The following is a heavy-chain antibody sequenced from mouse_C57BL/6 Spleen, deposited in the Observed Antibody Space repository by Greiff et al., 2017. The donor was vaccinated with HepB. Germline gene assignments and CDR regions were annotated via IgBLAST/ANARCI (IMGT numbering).Heavy chain of an antibody. V-gene: IGHV5-17*01. J-gene: IGHJ4*01. D-gene: IGHD1-1*01. CDR1: GFTFSDYG. CDR2: ISSGSSTI. CDR3: ARGHYGSSLYAMDY. Sequence: EVKLVESGGGLVKPGGSLKLSCAASGFTFSDYGMHWVRQAPEKGLEWVAYISSGSSTIYYADTVKGRFTISRDNAKNTLFLQMTSLRSDDTAMYYCARGHYGSSLYAMDYWGQGTSVTVSS.